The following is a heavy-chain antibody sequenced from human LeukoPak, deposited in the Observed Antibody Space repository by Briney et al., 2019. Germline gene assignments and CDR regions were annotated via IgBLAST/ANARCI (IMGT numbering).Heavy chain of an antibody. Sequence: GASVKVSCKTSGHTFTGYYMHWVRQAPGQGLEWMGWINPNTGGTNYAQKFQGRVTMTSDTSISTAYMELSSLRPDDTAMYYCARAPMIVVVFPPRLDFWGQGTLVTVSS. D-gene: IGHD3-22*01. J-gene: IGHJ4*02. CDR2: INPNTGGT. CDR1: GHTFTGYY. V-gene: IGHV1-2*02. CDR3: ARAPMIVVVFPPRLDF.